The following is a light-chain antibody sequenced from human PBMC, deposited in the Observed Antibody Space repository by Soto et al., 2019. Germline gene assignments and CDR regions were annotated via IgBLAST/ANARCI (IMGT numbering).Light chain of an antibody. Sequence: QSVLTQPASVSGSPGQSITISCTGASSDFGSYNFVSWYQHHPGKAPKVMIYEVSKRPSGVSNRFSGSKSGNTASLTISGLQAEDEADYYCCSYVSSSVIFGGGTKVTVL. CDR2: EVS. CDR1: SSDFGSYNF. J-gene: IGLJ2*01. CDR3: CSYVSSSVI. V-gene: IGLV2-23*02.